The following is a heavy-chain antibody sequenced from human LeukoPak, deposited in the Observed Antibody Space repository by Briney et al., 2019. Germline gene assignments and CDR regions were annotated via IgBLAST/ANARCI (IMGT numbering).Heavy chain of an antibody. CDR1: GYSITSSSW. J-gene: IGHJ4*02. D-gene: IGHD3-22*01. V-gene: IGHV4-28*03. CDR3: ARDYYYDSSGYYLPFDY. Sequence: SETLSLTCAVSGYSITSSSWWGWIRQPPGKGLEWIGYIYHSGTTYYNPSLQSRVTMSVGTSKNQFSLKLSSVTAVDTAVYYCARDYYYDSSGYYLPFDYWGQGTLVTVSS. CDR2: IYHSGTT.